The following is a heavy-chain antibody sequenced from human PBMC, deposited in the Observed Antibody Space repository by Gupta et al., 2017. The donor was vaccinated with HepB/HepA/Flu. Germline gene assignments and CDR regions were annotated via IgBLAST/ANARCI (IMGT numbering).Heavy chain of an antibody. CDR2: ISWNSGSI. CDR3: AKDFYPRYCSGGSCYYPSPPFDY. V-gene: IGHV3-9*01. J-gene: IGHJ4*02. D-gene: IGHD2-15*01. Sequence: EVQLVESGGGLVQPGRSLRLSCAASGFTFGDYAMQWVRQAPGKGLEGVSGISWNSGSIGYADSVKGRFTISRDNAKNSLYLQMNSLRAEDTALYYCAKDFYPRYCSGGSCYYPSPPFDYWGQGTLVTVSS. CDR1: GFTFGDYA.